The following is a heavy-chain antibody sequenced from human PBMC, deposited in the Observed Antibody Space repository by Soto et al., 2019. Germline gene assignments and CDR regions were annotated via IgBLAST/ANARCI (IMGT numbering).Heavy chain of an antibody. CDR3: AKDSYSSGAGGY. Sequence: GGSLRLSCAASGFTFSSYAMTWVRQAPGKGLEWVSAISGSGGSTYYADSVKGRFTISRDNSKNTLYLQMNSLRAEDTAVYYCAKDSYSSGAGGYWGQGTLVTVSS. CDR2: ISGSGGST. V-gene: IGHV3-23*01. D-gene: IGHD6-19*01. CDR1: GFTFSSYA. J-gene: IGHJ4*02.